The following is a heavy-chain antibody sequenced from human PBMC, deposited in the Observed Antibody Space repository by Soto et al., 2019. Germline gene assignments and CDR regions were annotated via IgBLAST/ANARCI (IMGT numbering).Heavy chain of an antibody. CDR3: ARGYYYDSSGFNWFDP. CDR1: GYTFTGYY. Sequence: ASVKVSCKASGYTFTGYYMHWVRQAPGQGLEWMGWINPNSGGTNFAQKFQGRVTMTRDTSIGTAYMELSRLISDDTAVYYCARGYYYDSSGFNWFDPWGQGTLVTVSS. J-gene: IGHJ5*02. D-gene: IGHD3-22*01. CDR2: INPNSGGT. V-gene: IGHV1-2*02.